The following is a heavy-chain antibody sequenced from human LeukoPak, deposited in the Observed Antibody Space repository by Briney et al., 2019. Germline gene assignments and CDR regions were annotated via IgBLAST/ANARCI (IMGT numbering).Heavy chain of an antibody. V-gene: IGHV3-23*01. D-gene: IGHD1-26*01. CDR1: GFTFSSYA. CDR2: ISGSGGST. Sequence: GGSLRLSCAASGFTFSSYAMSWVRQAPGKGLEWVSAISGSGGSTYYADSVKGRFTISRDNSKNTLYLHMNSLRAEDTAVYYCAKWELLDHYFDYWGQGTLVTVSS. CDR3: AKWELLDHYFDY. J-gene: IGHJ4*02.